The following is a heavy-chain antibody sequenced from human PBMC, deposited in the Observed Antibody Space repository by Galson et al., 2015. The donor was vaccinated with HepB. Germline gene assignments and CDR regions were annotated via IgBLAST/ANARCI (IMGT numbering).Heavy chain of an antibody. CDR3: ARDRTLRFLEWSFDY. D-gene: IGHD3-3*01. Sequence: SLRLSCAASGFTFSSYAMHWVRQAPGKGLEWVAVISYDGSNKYYADSVKGRFTISRDNSKNTLYLQMNSLRAEDTAVYYCARDRTLRFLEWSFDYWGQGTLVTVSS. J-gene: IGHJ4*02. CDR2: ISYDGSNK. V-gene: IGHV3-30-3*01. CDR1: GFTFSSYA.